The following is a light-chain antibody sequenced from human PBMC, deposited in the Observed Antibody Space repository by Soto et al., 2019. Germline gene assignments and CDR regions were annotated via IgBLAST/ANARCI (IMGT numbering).Light chain of an antibody. V-gene: IGLV1-40*01. CDR2: GNS. Sequence: QSVLTQPPSVSGAPGQRVTISCTGSSSNIGAGYDVHWYQQLPGTAPKLLIYGNSNRPSGVPDRFSGSKSGNTASLTISGLQADDEADYYCTSYSSTNTFYVFGAGTKVTVL. J-gene: IGLJ1*01. CDR1: SSNIGAGYD. CDR3: TSYSSTNTFYV.